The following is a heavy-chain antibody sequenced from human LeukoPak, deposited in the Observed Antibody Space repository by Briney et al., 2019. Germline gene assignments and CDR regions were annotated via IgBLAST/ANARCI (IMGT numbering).Heavy chain of an antibody. CDR3: ARVSEYDYGILMDYYYGMDV. CDR2: INPNSGGT. Sequence: GASVKVSCKASGHTFTGYYMHWVRQAPGQGLEWMGWINPNSGGTNYAQKFQGRVTMTRDTSISTAYMELSRLRSDDTAVYYCARVSEYDYGILMDYYYGMDVWGQGTTVTVSS. J-gene: IGHJ6*02. D-gene: IGHD2-8*01. CDR1: GHTFTGYY. V-gene: IGHV1-2*02.